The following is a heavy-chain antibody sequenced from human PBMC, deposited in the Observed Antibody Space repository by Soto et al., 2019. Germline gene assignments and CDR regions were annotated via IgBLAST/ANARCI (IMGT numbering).Heavy chain of an antibody. CDR2: ISSSSSYI. J-gene: IGHJ5*02. CDR1: GFTFSSYS. V-gene: IGHV3-21*01. D-gene: IGHD6-6*01. Sequence: GSMRLSCAASGFTFSSYSMNWVRQAPGKGLEWVSSISSSSSYIYYADSVKGRFTISRDNAKNSLYLQMNSLRAEDTAVYYCARDPPSSSSSVNWFDPWGQGTLVTVSS. CDR3: ARDPPSSSSSVNWFDP.